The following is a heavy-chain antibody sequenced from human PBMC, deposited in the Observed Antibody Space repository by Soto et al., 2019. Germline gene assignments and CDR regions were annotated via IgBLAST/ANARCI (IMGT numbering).Heavy chain of an antibody. J-gene: IGHJ4*01. CDR1: GVSITTDLDY. CDR3: VRGTKCKTTNTCYRYFDF. V-gene: IGHV4-30-4*01. Sequence: SETLSLTCTVSGVSITTDLDYWGWVRQPPGKGLEWIGYIYYDGSRYYNPSLKSPVDISMDSSQNQFSLRLDSVTGADTAIYYCVRGTKCKTTNTCYRYFDFWGRGTLVTVSS. CDR2: IYYDGSR. D-gene: IGHD1-26*01.